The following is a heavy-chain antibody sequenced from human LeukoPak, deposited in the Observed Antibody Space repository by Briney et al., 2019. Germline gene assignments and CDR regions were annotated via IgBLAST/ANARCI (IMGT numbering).Heavy chain of an antibody. CDR1: GFTFSDYA. J-gene: IGHJ4*02. CDR3: GYGSGWIFDC. V-gene: IGHV3-7*01. CDR2: IKQDGSEK. Sequence: GGSLRLSCAASGFTFSDYAMHWVRQAPGKGLERVANIKQDGSEKFYVDSVKGRFTISRDNAKNSLYLQMNSLRVEDTAMYYCGYGSGWIFDCRGQGALVTVSS. D-gene: IGHD6-19*01.